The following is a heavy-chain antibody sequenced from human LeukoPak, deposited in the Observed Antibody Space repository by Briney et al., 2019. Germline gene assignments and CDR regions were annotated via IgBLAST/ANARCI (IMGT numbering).Heavy chain of an antibody. Sequence: GESLKISCKGSGYSFTTYWIGWVRQMPGKGLEWMGIIYPGDSDTRYSPSFQAQVTISADKSISTAYLQWSSLNASDTAMYYCARLVTTVTTYYFDYWGQGTLVTVSS. CDR2: IYPGDSDT. D-gene: IGHD4-17*01. CDR3: ARLVTTVTTYYFDY. J-gene: IGHJ4*02. CDR1: GYSFTTYW. V-gene: IGHV5-51*01.